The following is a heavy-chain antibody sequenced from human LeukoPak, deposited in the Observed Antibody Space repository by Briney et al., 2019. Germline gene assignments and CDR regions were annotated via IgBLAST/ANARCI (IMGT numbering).Heavy chain of an antibody. D-gene: IGHD3-3*01. CDR2: IIPIFGTA. CDR1: GGTFSSYA. CDR3: ARGGFGWSGYYIKGGYYYYMDV. Sequence: GASVKVSCKASGGTFSSYAISWVRQAPGQGLEWMGGIIPIFGTANYAQKFQGRVTITADKSTSTAYMELSSLRSEDTAVYYCARGGFGWSGYYIKGGYYYYMDVWGKGTTVTISS. V-gene: IGHV1-69*06. J-gene: IGHJ6*03.